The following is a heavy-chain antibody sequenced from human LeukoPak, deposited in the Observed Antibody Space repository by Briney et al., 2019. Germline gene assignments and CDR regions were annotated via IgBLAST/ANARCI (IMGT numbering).Heavy chain of an antibody. CDR1: GGTFSSYA. CDR2: IIPIFGTA. Sequence: GASVKVSCKASGGTFSSYAISWVRQAPGQGLEWMGGIIPIFGTANYAQKFQGRVTITADESTSTAYMELSSLRSEDTAVYYCARALVDILTGYYRRQYYFDYWGQGTLVTVSS. CDR3: ARALVDILTGYYRRQYYFDY. V-gene: IGHV1-69*13. J-gene: IGHJ4*02. D-gene: IGHD3-9*01.